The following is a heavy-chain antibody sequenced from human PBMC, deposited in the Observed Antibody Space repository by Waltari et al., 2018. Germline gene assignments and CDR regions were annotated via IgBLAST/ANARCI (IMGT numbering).Heavy chain of an antibody. CDR1: GGSISSYY. Sequence: QVQLQESGPGLVKPSETLSLTCTASGGSISSYYWSWIRQPPGKGLEWIGYIYYSGSTNYNPSLKSRVTISVDTSKNQFSLKLSSVTAADTAVYYCATSYSGSQHWGQGTLVTVSS. CDR2: IYYSGST. CDR3: ATSYSGSQH. D-gene: IGHD1-26*01. V-gene: IGHV4-59*01. J-gene: IGHJ1*01.